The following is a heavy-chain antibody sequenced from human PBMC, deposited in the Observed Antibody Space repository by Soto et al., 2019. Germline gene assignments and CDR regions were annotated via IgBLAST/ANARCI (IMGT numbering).Heavy chain of an antibody. CDR1: VFTLSTYS. V-gene: IGHV3-30*01. Sequence: PVGSLRLSCAASVFTLSTYSMHCVRHAPGKGLEWVAVISYDGNKKFYRDSVKGRFSISRDTSMNTVYLEMNSLSPEDTGVYYCARSIEVAGLEYWGQGTLVNVSS. J-gene: IGHJ4*02. D-gene: IGHD6-19*01. CDR2: ISYDGNKK. CDR3: ARSIEVAGLEY.